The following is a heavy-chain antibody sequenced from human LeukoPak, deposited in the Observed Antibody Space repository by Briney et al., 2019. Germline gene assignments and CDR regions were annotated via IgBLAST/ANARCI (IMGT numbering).Heavy chain of an antibody. D-gene: IGHD6-13*01. CDR3: ARVYGGSSWYLSWFDP. CDR2: VLYDGSLK. Sequence: GGSLRLSCAASGFTFSRCDMHWVRQAPGKGLEWVAFVLYDGSLKYYADSVRGRVTISRDNSKNTLYLQMNSLRSDDTAVYYCARVYGGSSWYLSWFDPWGQGTLVTVSS. V-gene: IGHV3-30*02. J-gene: IGHJ5*02. CDR1: GFTFSRCD.